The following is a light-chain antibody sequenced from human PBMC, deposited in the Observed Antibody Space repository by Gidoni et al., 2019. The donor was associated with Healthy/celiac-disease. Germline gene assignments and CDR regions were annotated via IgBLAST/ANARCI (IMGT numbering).Light chain of an antibody. J-gene: IGKJ1*01. CDR3: QQRSNWPPVWT. CDR1: QSVSSY. V-gene: IGKV3-11*01. CDR2: DAS. Sequence: PGERATLSCRASQSVSSYVAWYQQKPGQAPRLLIYDASNRATGIPARFSGSGSGTDFTLTIRSLEPEDFAVYYCQQRSNWPPVWTFGQGTKVEIK.